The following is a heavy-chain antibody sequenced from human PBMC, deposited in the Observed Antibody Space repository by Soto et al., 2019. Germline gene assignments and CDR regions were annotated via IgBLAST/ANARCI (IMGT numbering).Heavy chain of an antibody. Sequence: QVQLQESGPGLVKPSETLSLTCTVSGGSISSYYWSWIRQPPGKGLEWIGYIYYSGSTNYNPSLKSRVTISVDTSKNQFSLKLSSVTAADTAVYYCARVDYDFWTVGRNWFDPWGQGTLVTVSS. CDR1: GGSISSYY. V-gene: IGHV4-59*01. D-gene: IGHD3-3*01. CDR3: ARVDYDFWTVGRNWFDP. CDR2: IYYSGST. J-gene: IGHJ5*02.